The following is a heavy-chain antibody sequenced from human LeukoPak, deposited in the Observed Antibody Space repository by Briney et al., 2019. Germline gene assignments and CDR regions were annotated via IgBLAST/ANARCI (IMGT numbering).Heavy chain of an antibody. CDR1: GGSISSSSYY. J-gene: IGHJ4*02. V-gene: IGHV4-39*07. Sequence: SETLSLTCTVSGGSISSSSYYWGWIRQPPGKGLEWIGSIYYSGSTYYNPSLKSRVTISVDTSKNHFSLKLSSVTAADTAVYYCARVLILYRYNPFDYWGQGTLVTVSS. D-gene: IGHD2/OR15-2a*01. CDR3: ARVLILYRYNPFDY. CDR2: IYYSGST.